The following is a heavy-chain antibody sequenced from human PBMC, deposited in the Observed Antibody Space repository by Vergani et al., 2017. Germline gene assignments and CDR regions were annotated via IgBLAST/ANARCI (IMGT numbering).Heavy chain of an antibody. CDR3: ARDTVTGSRYFDY. J-gene: IGHJ4*02. D-gene: IGHD6-19*01. CDR1: GFTFSNYG. V-gene: IGHV3-30*02. CDR2: IRYDGSNT. Sequence: VQLLESGGGLVQPGGSLRLSCGASGFTFSNYGMHWVRQAPGKGLEWVTFIRYDGSNTYYADSVKGRFTISRDNSKNTLFLQMNSLRPEDTAVYYCARDTVTGSRYFDYRGQGTLVTVSS.